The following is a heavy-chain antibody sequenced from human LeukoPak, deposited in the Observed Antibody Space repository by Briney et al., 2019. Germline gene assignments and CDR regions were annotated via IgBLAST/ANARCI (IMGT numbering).Heavy chain of an antibody. D-gene: IGHD1-26*01. CDR3: ARDGGSYSTSNAFDI. V-gene: IGHV3-21*01. CDR2: ISSNSGYI. CDR1: GFTFSSYS. J-gene: IGHJ3*02. Sequence: PGGSLRLSCAASGFTFSSYSMNWVRQAPGKGLEWVSFISSNSGYIYYADSLKGRFTISRDNAKNSLYLQMNSLRAEDTAVYYCARDGGSYSTSNAFDIWGQGTMVTVSS.